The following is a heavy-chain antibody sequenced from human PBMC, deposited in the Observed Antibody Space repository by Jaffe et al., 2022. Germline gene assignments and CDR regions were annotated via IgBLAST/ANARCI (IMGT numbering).Heavy chain of an antibody. V-gene: IGHV3-49*04. Sequence: EVQLVESGGGLVQPGRSLRLSCTASGFTFGDYAMSWVRQAPGKGLEWVGFIRSKAYGGTTEYAASVKGRFTISRDDSKSIAYLQMNSLKTEDTAVYYCTSSGSSPLHAFDIWGQGTMVTVSS. CDR1: GFTFGDYA. CDR3: TSSGSSPLHAFDI. J-gene: IGHJ3*02. D-gene: IGHD6-13*01. CDR2: IRSKAYGGTT.